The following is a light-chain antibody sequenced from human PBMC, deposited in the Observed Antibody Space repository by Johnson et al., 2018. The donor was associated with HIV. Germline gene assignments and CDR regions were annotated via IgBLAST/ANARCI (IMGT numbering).Light chain of an antibody. CDR3: GTWDSSLRVGF. J-gene: IGLJ1*01. Sequence: QSVLTQPPSVSAAPGQKVTISCSGGSSNIVNNYVSWYQQFPGTAPKLLIYDNNKRPSGIPDRFSGSKSGTSATLGITGLQTGAEADYYCGTWDSSLRVGFFGTGSKVTVL. CDR2: DNN. CDR1: SSNIVNNY. V-gene: IGLV1-51*01.